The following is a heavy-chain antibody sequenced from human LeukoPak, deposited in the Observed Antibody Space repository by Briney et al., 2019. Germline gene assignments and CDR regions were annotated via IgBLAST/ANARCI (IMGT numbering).Heavy chain of an antibody. J-gene: IGHJ3*02. V-gene: IGHV3-30-3*01. CDR1: GFTFSSYA. CDR3: ARDRYYYDSSGYALQGDAFDI. D-gene: IGHD3-22*01. Sequence: GGSLRLSCAASGFTFSSYAMHWVRQAPGKGLEWVAVISYDGSNKYYADSVKGRFTISRDNSKNTLYLQMNSLRAEDTAVYYCARDRYYYDSSGYALQGDAFDIWGQGTMVTVSS. CDR2: ISYDGSNK.